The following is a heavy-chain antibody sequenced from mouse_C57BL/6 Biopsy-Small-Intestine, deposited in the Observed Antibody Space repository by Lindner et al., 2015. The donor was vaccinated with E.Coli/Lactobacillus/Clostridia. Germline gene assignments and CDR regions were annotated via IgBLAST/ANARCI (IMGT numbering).Heavy chain of an antibody. Sequence: SVKVSCKASGGTFSSYAISWVRQAPGQGLEWMGGIIPIFGTANYAQKFQGRVTITADESTSTAYMELSSLRSEDTAVYYCARARNPPIVVVTNSYYYGMDVWGQGTTVTVSS. V-gene: IGHV1-81*01. D-gene: IGHD1-1*01. CDR3: ARARNPPIVVVTNSYYYGMDV. CDR2: IIPIFGTA. CDR1: GGTFSSYA. J-gene: IGHJ1*01.